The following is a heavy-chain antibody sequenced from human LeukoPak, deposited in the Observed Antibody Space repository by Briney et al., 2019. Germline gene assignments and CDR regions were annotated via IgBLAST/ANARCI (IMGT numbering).Heavy chain of an antibody. V-gene: IGHV1-2*02. CDR1: GYHFTGYH. J-gene: IGHJ5*02. CDR2: ISTDSGDI. CDR3: AGLGSTVEGRIDP. Sequence: GASVKVSCKASGYHFTGYHVHWVRQAPGRGLEWMGRISTDSGDINNAPKFQGRVTMTRDTSINTAYMELSRLTSDDAAVYYCAGLGSTVEGRIDPWGQGTPVTVSS. D-gene: IGHD5/OR15-5a*01.